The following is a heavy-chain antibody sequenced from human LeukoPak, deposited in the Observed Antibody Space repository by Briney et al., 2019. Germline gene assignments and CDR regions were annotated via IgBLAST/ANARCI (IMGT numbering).Heavy chain of an antibody. CDR3: ARLNSPSYFDY. J-gene: IGHJ4*02. Sequence: GESLKISCKGSGYSFTTYWISWVRQMPGKGLEWMGIISPTDSDTKYNPSFQAQVTMSADKSISTAYLQWTSLKASDTAIYYCARLNSPSYFDYWGQRTLVIVSS. D-gene: IGHD2/OR15-2a*01. CDR1: GYSFTTYW. CDR2: ISPTDSDT. V-gene: IGHV5-51*01.